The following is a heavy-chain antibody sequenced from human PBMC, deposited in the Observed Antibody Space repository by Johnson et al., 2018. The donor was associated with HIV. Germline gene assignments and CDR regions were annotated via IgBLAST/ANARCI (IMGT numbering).Heavy chain of an antibody. CDR2: ISYDGSNK. CDR1: GFTFSSYG. J-gene: IGHJ3*02. Sequence: QVQLVESGGGVVQPGRSLRLSCAASGFTFSSYGMHWVSQAPGKGLEWVAVISYDGSNKYYADSVKGRFTISRDNSNNTLYLQMNSLRAEGTAVYYCARDLNFQWEHKGQVEGDDAFDIWGQGTMVTVSS. CDR3: ARDLNFQWEHKGQVEGDDAFDI. D-gene: IGHD1-26*01. V-gene: IGHV3-30*03.